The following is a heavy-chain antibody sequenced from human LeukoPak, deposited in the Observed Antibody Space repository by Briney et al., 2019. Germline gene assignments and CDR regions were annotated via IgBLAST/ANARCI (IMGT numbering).Heavy chain of an antibody. D-gene: IGHD4-17*01. CDR1: GASISSYY. CDR2: IYYSGST. Sequence: SPTLSPTCTVAGASISSYYWSWLRQAAGKGLEWFGYIYYSGSTYYNPSLKSRVTISVDTSKNQFSLKLRSVTAADTAVYYCARDKGDYGGYYWFDPWGQGTLVTVSS. V-gene: IGHV4-59*01. J-gene: IGHJ5*02. CDR3: ARDKGDYGGYYWFDP.